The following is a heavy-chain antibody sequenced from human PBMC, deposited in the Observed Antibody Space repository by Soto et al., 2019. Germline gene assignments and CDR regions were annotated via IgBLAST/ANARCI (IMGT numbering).Heavy chain of an antibody. CDR3: ARENASTSLLTHYYYAMDV. D-gene: IGHD3-16*01. CDR2: INPSGGRT. V-gene: IGHV1-46*01. Sequence: QVQLVQSGAEVKKPGASVKISCKSSGYTFLNYYVHWVRQAPGQGLEWMGLINPSGGRTIYPQKFQGRVTMTRDTSTSTGYVELSSLRSDDTGVFYCARENASTSLLTHYYYAMDVWGQGTTVTVSS. J-gene: IGHJ6*02. CDR1: GYTFLNYY.